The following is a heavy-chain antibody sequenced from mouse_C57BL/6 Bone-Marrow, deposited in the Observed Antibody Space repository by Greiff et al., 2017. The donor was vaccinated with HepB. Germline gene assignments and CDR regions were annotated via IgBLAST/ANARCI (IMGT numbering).Heavy chain of an antibody. J-gene: IGHJ1*03. CDR2: ITPNNGGT. V-gene: IGHV1-18*01. D-gene: IGHD2-5*01. Sequence: EVQLQQSGPELVKPGASVKIPCKASGYTFTDYNMDWVKQSHGKSLEWIGDITPNNGGTIYNQKFKGKATLTVDKSSSTAYMELRSLTSEDTAVYYCARMGYSNWYFDVWGTGTTVTVSS. CDR1: GYTFTDYN. CDR3: ARMGYSNWYFDV.